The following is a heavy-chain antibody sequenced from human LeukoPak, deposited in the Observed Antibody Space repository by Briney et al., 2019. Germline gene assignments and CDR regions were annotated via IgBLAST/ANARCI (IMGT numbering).Heavy chain of an antibody. D-gene: IGHD3-22*01. CDR1: GFTFDDYA. V-gene: IGHV3-9*01. CDR2: ISWNGVIV. J-gene: IGHJ4*02. Sequence: PGGSLRLSCAVSGFTFDDYAMHWVRQVPGKGLEWVSGISWNGVIVGYADSVKGRFTISRDNAKNSLYLQMNSLRAEDTAVYYCARGAYYYEDWGQGTLVTVSS. CDR3: ARGAYYYED.